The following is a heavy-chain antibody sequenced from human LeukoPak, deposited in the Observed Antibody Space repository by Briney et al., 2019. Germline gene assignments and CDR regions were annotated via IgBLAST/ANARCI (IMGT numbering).Heavy chain of an antibody. CDR3: ARDWHPYSWQLVPTYFDY. CDR2: ISYDGSNK. D-gene: IGHD6-13*01. V-gene: IGHV3-30-3*01. J-gene: IGHJ4*02. Sequence: GGSLRLSCAASGFTFSSYAMHWVRQAPGKGLEWVAVISYDGSNKYYADSVKGRFTISRDNSKNTLYLQMNSLRAEDTAVYYCARDWHPYSWQLVPTYFDYWGQGTLVTVSS. CDR1: GFTFSSYA.